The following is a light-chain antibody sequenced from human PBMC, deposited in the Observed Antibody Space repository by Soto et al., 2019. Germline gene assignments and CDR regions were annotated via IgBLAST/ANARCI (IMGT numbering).Light chain of an antibody. CDR1: QSVSSY. CDR3: QQRMES. V-gene: IGKV3-11*01. CDR2: DAS. Sequence: IVLTQSPGTLSLSPGERATLSCRASQSVSSYLAWYQQKPGQAPRPLIYDASNRATGIPGRFSGSGSGTDFTLTISSLEPEDFAVYYCQQRMESFGQGTRLE. J-gene: IGKJ5*01.